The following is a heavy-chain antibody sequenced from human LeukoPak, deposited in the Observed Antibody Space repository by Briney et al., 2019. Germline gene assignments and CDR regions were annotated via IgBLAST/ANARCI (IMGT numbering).Heavy chain of an antibody. Sequence: GGSLRLSCAASGFTFSSYSMNWVRQAPGKGLEWVSYISSSSSTIYYADSVKGRFTISRDNAKNSLYLQMNSLRAEDTAVYYCARGQSHPTGWYLKGESLQHWGQGTLVTVSS. D-gene: IGHD6-19*01. CDR1: GFTFSSYS. V-gene: IGHV3-48*01. CDR2: ISSSSSTI. J-gene: IGHJ1*01. CDR3: ARGQSHPTGWYLKGESLQH.